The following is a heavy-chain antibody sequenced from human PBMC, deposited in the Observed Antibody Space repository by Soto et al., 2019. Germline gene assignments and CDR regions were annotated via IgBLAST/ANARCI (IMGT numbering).Heavy chain of an antibody. CDR2: ISDSGGTS. Sequence: GGSLRLSCAASGFIFSNYVMSWVRQAPGKGLEWVSSISDSGGTSYYADSVKGRFTISRDNSKNTLYLQMNCLRAEDTVVYYCAKDIIAVTTTRGGRHYWGQGTLVTVSS. J-gene: IGHJ4*02. CDR3: AKDIIAVTTTRGGRHY. V-gene: IGHV3-23*01. D-gene: IGHD4-17*01. CDR1: GFIFSNYV.